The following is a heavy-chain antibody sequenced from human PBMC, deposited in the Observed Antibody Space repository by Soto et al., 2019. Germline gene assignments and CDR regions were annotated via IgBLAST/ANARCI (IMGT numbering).Heavy chain of an antibody. D-gene: IGHD6-19*01. CDR2: INYGGTT. V-gene: IGHV4-59*01. J-gene: IGHJ4*02. Sequence: SETLSLTCTVSGGSIRGYYWTWIRQSPGKGLEWIGYINYGGTTKYNPFLNSRVTISAGTSQNQISLRLTSVTAADTGVYYCARELGGYPATVYDYGGEGMLVTVS. CDR1: GGSIRGYY. CDR3: ARELGGYPATVYDY.